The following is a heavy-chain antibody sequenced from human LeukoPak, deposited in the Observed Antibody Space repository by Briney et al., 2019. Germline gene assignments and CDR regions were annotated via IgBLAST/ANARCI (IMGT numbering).Heavy chain of an antibody. CDR1: GGSISSGGYY. CDR3: ARVRNYYDSPHLDY. CDR2: IYYSGST. D-gene: IGHD3-22*01. J-gene: IGHJ4*02. Sequence: SQTLSLTCTVSGGSISSGGYYGSWIRQHPGKGLEWIGYIYYSGSTYYNPSLKSRVTISVDTSKNQFSLKLSSVTAADTAVYYCARVRNYYDSPHLDYWGQGTLVTVSS. V-gene: IGHV4-31*03.